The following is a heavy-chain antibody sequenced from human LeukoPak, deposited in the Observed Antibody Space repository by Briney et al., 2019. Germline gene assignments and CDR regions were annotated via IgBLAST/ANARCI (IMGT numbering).Heavy chain of an antibody. J-gene: IGHJ4*02. V-gene: IGHV3-30*03. CDR3: ARKEMAPN. D-gene: IGHD5-24*01. CDR2: ISYDGSNK. Sequence: GGSLRLSCAASGFTFSTYDMHWVSQAPGKGLEWVAVISYDGSNKYYADSVKGRFTISRDNSKNTLYLQMNSLRAEDTAVYYCARKEMAPNWGQGTLVTVSS. CDR1: GFTFSTYD.